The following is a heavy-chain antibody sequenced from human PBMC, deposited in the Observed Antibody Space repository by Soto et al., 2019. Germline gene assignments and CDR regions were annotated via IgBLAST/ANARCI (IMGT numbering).Heavy chain of an antibody. CDR3: ARPASIAAAGPDDLDY. D-gene: IGHD6-13*01. CDR1: GYSFTSYW. Sequence: PGESLKISCKGSGYSFTSYWISWVRQMPGKGLEWMGRIDPSDSYTNYSPSFQGHVTISADKSISTAYLQWSSLKASDTAMYYCARPASIAAAGPDDLDYWGQGTLVTVSS. V-gene: IGHV5-10-1*01. CDR2: IDPSDSYT. J-gene: IGHJ4*02.